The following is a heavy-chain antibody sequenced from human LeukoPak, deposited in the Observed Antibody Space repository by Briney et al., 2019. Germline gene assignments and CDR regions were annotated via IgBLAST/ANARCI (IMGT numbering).Heavy chain of an antibody. D-gene: IGHD2-2*01. V-gene: IGHV5-51*01. Sequence: GESLKISCKGSGYSFTSYWIGWVRQMPGKGLEWMGIIYPGDSDTRYSPSFQGQVTISADKSISTAYLQWSSLKASDTAMYCCARLGGQTCSSTSCPLDYWGQGTLVTVSS. CDR3: ARLGGQTCSSTSCPLDY. J-gene: IGHJ4*02. CDR1: GYSFTSYW. CDR2: IYPGDSDT.